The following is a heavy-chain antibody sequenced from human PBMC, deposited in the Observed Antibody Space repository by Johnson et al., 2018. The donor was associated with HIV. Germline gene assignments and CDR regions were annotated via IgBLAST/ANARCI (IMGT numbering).Heavy chain of an antibody. CDR1: GFTFNNAW. Sequence: SGFTFNNAWMNWVRQAPGKGLEWVGRIKSRTDGGTTDYAAPVKGRFTISRDDSKNTLYLQMNSLKTEDTALYYCARVSDDYGGNPAAWGAFDVWGQGTMVTVSS. J-gene: IGHJ3*01. D-gene: IGHD4-23*01. CDR3: ARVSDDYGGNPAAWGAFDV. V-gene: IGHV3-15*01. CDR2: IKSRTDGGTT.